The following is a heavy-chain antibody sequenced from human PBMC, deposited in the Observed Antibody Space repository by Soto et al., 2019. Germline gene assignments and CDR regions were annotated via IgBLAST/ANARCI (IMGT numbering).Heavy chain of an antibody. D-gene: IGHD6-19*01. Sequence: PSETLSLTCSVSGGSISSYYWSWIRQPPGKGLEWIGYILYSGSTNYSPSLKSRVTISVDTSKNQFSLKLTSVTAADTAVYYCARRGYSSGWYYFDYWGQGTLVTV. V-gene: IGHV4-59*01. J-gene: IGHJ4*02. CDR2: ILYSGST. CDR3: ARRGYSSGWYYFDY. CDR1: GGSISSYY.